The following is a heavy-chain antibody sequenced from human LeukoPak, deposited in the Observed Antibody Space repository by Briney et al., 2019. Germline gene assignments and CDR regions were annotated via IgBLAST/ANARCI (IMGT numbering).Heavy chain of an antibody. V-gene: IGHV3-23*01. D-gene: IGHD3-22*01. J-gene: IGHJ6*03. CDR2: ISGSGGRT. CDR1: EFTFNSYG. CDR3: AKDWSPPRYYDSSGYRLARLSYYYMDV. Sequence: GGTVTLSCAASEFTFNSYGMSWLRQAPGKGLEWVSAISGSGGRTYYADYVRGRFTISRDNSKNTLYLQMNSLRAEDTAVYYCAKDWSPPRYYDSSGYRLARLSYYYMDVWGKGTTVTISS.